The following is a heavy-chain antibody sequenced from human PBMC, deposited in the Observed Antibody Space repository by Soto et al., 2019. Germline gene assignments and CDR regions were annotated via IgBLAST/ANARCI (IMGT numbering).Heavy chain of an antibody. Sequence: SQSLSLTCAISGDSVSSNSAAWNWIRQSPARGLEWLGRKYYRSKWYSYYAPSVKSRITIKPNTSKNQFSLQLNSVTPEDTAVYYCARVTSPLHXWGQGILVTVSX. CDR2: KYYRSKWYS. J-gene: IGHJ4*02. V-gene: IGHV6-1*01. CDR3: ARVTSPLHX. CDR1: GDSVSSNSAA. D-gene: IGHD3-10*01.